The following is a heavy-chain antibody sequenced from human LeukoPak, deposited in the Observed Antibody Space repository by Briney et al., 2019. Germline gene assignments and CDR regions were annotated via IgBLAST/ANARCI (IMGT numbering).Heavy chain of an antibody. CDR3: ARGGEGYNGPGFN. Sequence: GGSLRLSCAASGFTFSSHWMHWVRQAPGKGLVWVSRMNTDGSSINYADSVKGRFTISRGNAKNTLYLQMNSLRAEDTAVYYCARGGEGYNGPGFNWGQGTLVTVSS. CDR1: GFTFSSHW. V-gene: IGHV3-74*01. CDR2: MNTDGSSI. J-gene: IGHJ4*02. D-gene: IGHD5-12*01.